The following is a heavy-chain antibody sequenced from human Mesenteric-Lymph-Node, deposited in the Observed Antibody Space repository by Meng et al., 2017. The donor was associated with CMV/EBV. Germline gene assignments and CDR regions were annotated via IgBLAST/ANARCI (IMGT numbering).Heavy chain of an antibody. V-gene: IGHV3-23*01. CDR3: AKAGCTSTRCYTNY. CDR2: ISVSGDSP. Sequence: GGSLRLSCAASRFTFSADAMSWVRQAPGKGLEWVSTISVSGDSPYYADSVKGRFTISRDNSKNTLYLQMNSLRAEDTAVYYCAKAGCTSTRCYTNYWGQGSLVTVSS. CDR1: RFTFSADA. J-gene: IGHJ4*02. D-gene: IGHD2-2*02.